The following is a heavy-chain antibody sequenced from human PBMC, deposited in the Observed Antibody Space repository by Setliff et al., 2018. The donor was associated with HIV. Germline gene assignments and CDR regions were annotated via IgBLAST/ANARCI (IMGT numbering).Heavy chain of an antibody. CDR3: ARDFFGQRVGATLGY. CDR2: INPNSGPT. V-gene: IGHV1-2*06. J-gene: IGHJ4*02. Sequence: ASVQVSCKASGYTFTGYYIHWVRQAPGQGLEWMGRINPNSGPTNYAQKFQGRVTMTRDTSISTAYMELSRLRSDDTAVYYCARDFFGQRVGATLGYWGQGTLVTVSS. D-gene: IGHD1-26*01. CDR1: GYTFTGYY.